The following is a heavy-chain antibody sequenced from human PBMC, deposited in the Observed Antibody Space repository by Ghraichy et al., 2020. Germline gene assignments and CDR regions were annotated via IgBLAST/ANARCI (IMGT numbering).Heavy chain of an antibody. V-gene: IGHV3-48*02. CDR1: GFTFNNCN. CDR2: ISSSGTAV. J-gene: IGHJ4*02. D-gene: IGHD4-17*01. CDR3: TSMTAVTAYY. Sequence: LSLTCAASGFTFNNCNMNWVRQTPGKGLEWISYISSSGTAVYYADSVKGRFTVSRDNAKNSLFLQMNSLSDEDTAVYYCTSMTAVTAYYWGQGTLVTVS.